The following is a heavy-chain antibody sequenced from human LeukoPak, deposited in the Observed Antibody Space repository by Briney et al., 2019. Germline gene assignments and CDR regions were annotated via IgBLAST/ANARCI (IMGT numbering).Heavy chain of an antibody. CDR1: GGSISSYY. CDR2: IYYSGST. V-gene: IGHV4-59*01. CDR3: ARISPSYYYYYMDV. J-gene: IGHJ6*03. Sequence: SETLSLTCTVSGGSISSYYWSWIRQPPGKGLEWIGYIYYSGSTNYNPSLKSRVTISVDTSKNQFSLKLSSVTAADTAVYYCARISPSYYYYYMDVWGKGTTVTVSS.